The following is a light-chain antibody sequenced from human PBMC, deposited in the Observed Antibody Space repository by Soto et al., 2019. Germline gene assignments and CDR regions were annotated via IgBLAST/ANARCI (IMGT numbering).Light chain of an antibody. Sequence: QSVLTQPPSASGTPGQRVTISCSGSSSNIGSNYVYWYQQLPGTDPKILIYYNSQRPSGVPDRFSASTSDTSASLAISGLLSEEEADYYCSSWDDSLRAVLFGGGTQLTVL. J-gene: IGLJ3*02. CDR2: YNS. V-gene: IGLV1-47*01. CDR3: SSWDDSLRAVL. CDR1: SSNIGSNY.